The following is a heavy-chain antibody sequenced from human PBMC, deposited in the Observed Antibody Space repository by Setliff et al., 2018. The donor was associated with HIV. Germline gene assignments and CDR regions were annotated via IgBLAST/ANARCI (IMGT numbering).Heavy chain of an antibody. CDR3: ARGDHRIISAAGSGWFDP. CDR1: GGSISSHY. Sequence: SETLSLTCTVSGGSISSHYWSWIRQPPGKGLEWIGYIYYSGSTNYNPSLKSRVTISVDTANNQFFLKLTSVTAADTAVYYCARGDHRIISAAGSGWFDPWGQGTLVTVSS. J-gene: IGHJ5*02. V-gene: IGHV4-59*08. D-gene: IGHD6-13*01. CDR2: IYYSGST.